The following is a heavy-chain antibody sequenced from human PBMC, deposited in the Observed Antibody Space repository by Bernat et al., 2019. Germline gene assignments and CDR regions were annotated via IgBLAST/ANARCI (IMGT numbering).Heavy chain of an antibody. CDR1: GGSISSSSYY. Sequence: QVQLQQWGAGLVKPSETLSLTCTVSGGSISSSSYYWGWIRQPPGKGLEWIGSIYYSGSTYYNPSLKSRVTISVDTSKNQFSLKLSSVTAADTAVYYCARDHYCSSTSCFNWFDPWGQGTLVTVSS. D-gene: IGHD2-2*01. V-gene: IGHV4-39*02. J-gene: IGHJ5*02. CDR3: ARDHYCSSTSCFNWFDP. CDR2: IYYSGST.